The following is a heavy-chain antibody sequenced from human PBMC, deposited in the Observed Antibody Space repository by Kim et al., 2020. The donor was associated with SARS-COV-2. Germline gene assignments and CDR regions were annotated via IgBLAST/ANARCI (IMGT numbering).Heavy chain of an antibody. CDR3: KAYYFYGMNV. V-gene: IGHV3-73*01. CDR2: YAA. Sequence: YAAGDAASVTGRFTVSRDDSKTTAYLQMNSLKTEDTAGYYCKAYYFYGMNVWGQGTTVTVSS. J-gene: IGHJ6*02.